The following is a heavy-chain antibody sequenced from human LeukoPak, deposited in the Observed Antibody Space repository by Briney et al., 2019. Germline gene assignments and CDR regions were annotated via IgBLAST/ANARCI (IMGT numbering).Heavy chain of an antibody. CDR3: ARRSSSWSEIDY. V-gene: IGHV1-69*02. D-gene: IGHD6-13*01. J-gene: IGHJ4*02. Sequence: SVKVSCKASGGTFSSYTISWVRQAPGQGLEWMGRIIPILGIANYAQKFQGRVTITADKSTITAYMELSSLRYEDTAVYYCARRSSSWSEIDYWGQGTLVTVSS. CDR2: IIPILGIA. CDR1: GGTFSSYT.